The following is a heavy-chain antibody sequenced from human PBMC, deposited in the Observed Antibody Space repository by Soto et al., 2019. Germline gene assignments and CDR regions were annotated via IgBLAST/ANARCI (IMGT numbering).Heavy chain of an antibody. CDR3: AKGRASDCPGYTQDD. Sequence: EVQLLESGGGLAQPGGSLRLSCAASAFTFSSYAMSWVRQAPGKGLAWVSAVSGSGDSTYYADSVKGRFTISRDNAKNTLYLQMNSLRAADTAVYYCAKGRASDCPGYTQDDWGQGTLVTVSS. D-gene: IGHD2-21*02. V-gene: IGHV3-23*01. J-gene: IGHJ4*02. CDR2: VSGSGDST. CDR1: AFTFSSYA.